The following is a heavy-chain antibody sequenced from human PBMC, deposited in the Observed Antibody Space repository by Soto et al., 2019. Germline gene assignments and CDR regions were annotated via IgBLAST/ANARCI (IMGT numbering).Heavy chain of an antibody. V-gene: IGHV3-7*01. Sequence: GGSLRLSCAASGFTFSSYWMSWVRQAPGKGLEWVANIKQDGSEKYYVDSVKGRFTISRDNAKNSLYLQMNSLRAEDTAVYYCARGSGYCSGGSCYSEVGYYYYYMDVWGQGTTVTVSS. CDR1: GFTFSSYW. CDR3: ARGSGYCSGGSCYSEVGYYYYYMDV. J-gene: IGHJ6*03. D-gene: IGHD2-15*01. CDR2: IKQDGSEK.